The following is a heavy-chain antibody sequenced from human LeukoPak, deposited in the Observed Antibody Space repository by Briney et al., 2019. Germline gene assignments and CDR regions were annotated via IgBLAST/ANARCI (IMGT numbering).Heavy chain of an antibody. Sequence: PGGSLRLSCAASGFTFSSYSMNWVRQAPEQGLEWVSHITSSSSTIYYADSVKGRFTISRDNAKNSLYLQMNSLRDEDTAVYYCARGGSYPFDYWGQGTLVTVSS. CDR1: GFTFSSYS. CDR2: ITSSSSTI. V-gene: IGHV3-48*02. D-gene: IGHD1-26*01. J-gene: IGHJ4*02. CDR3: ARGGSYPFDY.